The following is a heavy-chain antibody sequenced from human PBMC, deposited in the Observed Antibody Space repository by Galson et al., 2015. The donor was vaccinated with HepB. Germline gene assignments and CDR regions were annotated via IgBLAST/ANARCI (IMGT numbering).Heavy chain of an antibody. J-gene: IGHJ5*02. CDR1: GGSISSYY. Sequence: ETLSLTCTVSGGSISSYYWSWIRQPPGKGLEWIGYIYYSGSTNYNPSLKSRVTMSVDTSKNQFSLKLSSVTAADTAVYYCARHSGTYVRWFDPWGQGTLVTVSS. D-gene: IGHD1-26*01. CDR3: ARHSGTYVRWFDP. CDR2: IYYSGST. V-gene: IGHV4-59*08.